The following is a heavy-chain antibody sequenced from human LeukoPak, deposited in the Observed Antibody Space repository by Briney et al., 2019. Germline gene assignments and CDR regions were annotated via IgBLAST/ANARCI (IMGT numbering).Heavy chain of an antibody. CDR2: TYYRSKWYN. Sequence: SQTLSLTCAISGDSVSSNSAAWNWIRQSPSRGLEWLGRTYYRSKWYNDYAVSVKSRITINPDTSKNQFSLQLNSVTPEDTAVYYCARAVYHGGKGGNYFDYWGQGTLVTVSS. CDR3: ARAVYHGGKGGNYFDY. J-gene: IGHJ4*02. CDR1: GDSVSSNSAA. V-gene: IGHV6-1*01. D-gene: IGHD2-15*01.